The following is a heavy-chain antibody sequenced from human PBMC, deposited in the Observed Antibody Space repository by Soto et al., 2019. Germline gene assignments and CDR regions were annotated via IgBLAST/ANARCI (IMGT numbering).Heavy chain of an antibody. V-gene: IGHV4-59*01. J-gene: IGHJ4*02. CDR3: ARENYYDSSGYYFDY. CDR1: GGSISSYY. Sequence: SETLSLTCTVSGGSISSYYWSWIRQPPGKGLEWIGYIYYSGSTNYNPSLKSRVTISVDTSKNQFSLKLSSVTAADTAVYYCARENYYDSSGYYFDYWGQGTLVTVS. CDR2: IYYSGST. D-gene: IGHD3-22*01.